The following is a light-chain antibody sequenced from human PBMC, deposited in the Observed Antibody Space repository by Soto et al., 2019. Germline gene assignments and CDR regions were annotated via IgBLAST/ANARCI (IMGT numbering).Light chain of an antibody. CDR3: QKYNSAPWT. Sequence: DIQMTQSPSSLSSSVGDRVSLTCRASQGISDYLAWYQQKPGKAPKLLIYAASTLQSGVPSRFSGSGSGTYCTLTISSLQPEDVATYYYQKYNSAPWTFGQGTKVEIK. CDR1: QGISDY. J-gene: IGKJ1*01. V-gene: IGKV1-27*01. CDR2: AAS.